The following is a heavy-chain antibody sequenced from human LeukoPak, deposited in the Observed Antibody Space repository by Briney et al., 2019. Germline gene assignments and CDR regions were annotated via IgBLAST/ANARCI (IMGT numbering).Heavy chain of an antibody. Sequence: GGSLRLSCAASGFTFSTYWMHWVRQAPGKGLEWVAVIWYDGSNKYYADSVKGRFTISKDNSKNTLYLQMNSLRAEDTAVYYCARVRSRCSYCQGVPGRGRDGYKYYFDYWGQGTLVTVSS. CDR3: ARVRSRCSYCQGVPGRGRDGYKYYFDY. D-gene: IGHD5-24*01. J-gene: IGHJ4*02. V-gene: IGHV3-33*08. CDR2: IWYDGSNK. CDR1: GFTFSTYW.